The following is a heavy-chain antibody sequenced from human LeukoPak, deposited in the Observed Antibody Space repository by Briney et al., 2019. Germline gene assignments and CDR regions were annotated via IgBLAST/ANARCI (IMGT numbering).Heavy chain of an antibody. CDR2: ISSSRCSI. CDR1: GLTFSSYS. CDR3: ARGPGIAAAGRGI. J-gene: IGHJ4*02. D-gene: IGHD6-13*01. Sequence: WGALPLSCVSCGLTFSSYSMNWVRQAAGKGLAWVSSISSSRCSIYYADSVKGRSTISRDNSKNTLYLQMNSLRAEDTAVYYCARGPGIAAAGRGIWGQGTLVTVSS. V-gene: IGHV3-21*04.